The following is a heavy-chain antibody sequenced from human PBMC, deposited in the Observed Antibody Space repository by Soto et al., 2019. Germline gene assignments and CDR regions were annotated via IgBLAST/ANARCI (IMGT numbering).Heavy chain of an antibody. V-gene: IGHV3-11*06. Sequence: QVQLVESGGGLVPPGGSLRLSCAGSGFTFGDSYMSWIRQAPGKGLEWLSYISPGSRYPAYADSVKGRFTIPRDNAKRSLDLQLMSLTAEDTASYYCVRGGGGGLFDPWGQGTMVTVSS. D-gene: IGHD2-15*01. CDR3: VRGGGGGLFDP. CDR2: ISPGSRYP. J-gene: IGHJ5*02. CDR1: GFTFGDSY.